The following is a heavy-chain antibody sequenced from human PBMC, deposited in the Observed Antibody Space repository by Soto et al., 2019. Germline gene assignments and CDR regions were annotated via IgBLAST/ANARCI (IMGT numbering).Heavy chain of an antibody. CDR3: ARADYYYGSGSEYHYYYGMDV. Sequence: SGKVSCKASGGTFSSYAISWVRQAPGQGLEWMGGIIPIFGTANYAQKFQGRVTITADKSPSTAYMELSSLRSEDTAVYYCARADYYYGSGSEYHYYYGMDVWGQGTTVNVSS. CDR1: GGTFSSYA. V-gene: IGHV1-69*06. D-gene: IGHD3-10*01. CDR2: IIPIFGTA. J-gene: IGHJ6*02.